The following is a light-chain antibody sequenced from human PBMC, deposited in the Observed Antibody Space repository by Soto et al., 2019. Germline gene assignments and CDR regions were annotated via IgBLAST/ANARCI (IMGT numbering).Light chain of an antibody. V-gene: IGKV1-39*01. CDR1: QSISNY. CDR2: AAS. Sequence: DIQMTPSPSPLSASVGDRVTITCRASQSISNYLNWYQQKPGKAPKLLMYAASSLQSGVPSRFSGSGSGTDFTLTISSLQPEDFATYYCQQSYSTPRTFGQGTKVEIK. CDR3: QQSYSTPRT. J-gene: IGKJ1*01.